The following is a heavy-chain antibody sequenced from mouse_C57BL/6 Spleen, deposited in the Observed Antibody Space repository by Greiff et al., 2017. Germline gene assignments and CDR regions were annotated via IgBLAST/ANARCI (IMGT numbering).Heavy chain of an antibody. CDR3: AKNGYYYGSSHWYFDV. D-gene: IGHD1-1*01. J-gene: IGHJ1*03. CDR1: GFSLTSYG. V-gene: IGHV2-5*01. Sequence: QVQLQQSGPGLVQPSQSLSITCTVSGFSLTSYGVHWVRQSPGKGLEWLGVIWRGGSTDYNAAFMSRLSITKDNSKSQVFIKMNSLQADDTAIYYCAKNGYYYGSSHWYFDVWGTGTTVTVSS. CDR2: IWRGGST.